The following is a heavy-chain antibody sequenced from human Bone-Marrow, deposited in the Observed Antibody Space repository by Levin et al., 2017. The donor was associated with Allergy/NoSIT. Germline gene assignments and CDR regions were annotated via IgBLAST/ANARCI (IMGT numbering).Heavy chain of an antibody. J-gene: IGHJ4*02. CDR2: ISWNSGTI. D-gene: IGHD5/OR15-5a*01. CDR3: AKDQASTMALFDS. CDR1: GFTFDDYA. Sequence: PGGSLRLSCAASGFTFDDYAMHWVRQVPGKGLEWVSGISWNSGTIDYAESVKGRFTISRDNAKNSVYLQMNSLTTEDTALYYCAKDQASTMALFDSWGQGTLVTVSS. V-gene: IGHV3-9*01.